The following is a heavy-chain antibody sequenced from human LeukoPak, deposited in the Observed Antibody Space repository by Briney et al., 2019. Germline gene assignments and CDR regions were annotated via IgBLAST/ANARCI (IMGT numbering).Heavy chain of an antibody. Sequence: PGGSLRLSCVASGFTFSSYSMNWVRQAPGKGLEWVSSISGSSSYIYYADSVKGRFTISRDNAKNSLYLQMNSLRAEDTAVYYCARDSRGRRQFDPWGQGTLVTVSS. J-gene: IGHJ5*02. CDR1: GFTFSSYS. V-gene: IGHV3-21*01. CDR3: ARDSRGRRQFDP. D-gene: IGHD5-12*01. CDR2: ISGSSSYI.